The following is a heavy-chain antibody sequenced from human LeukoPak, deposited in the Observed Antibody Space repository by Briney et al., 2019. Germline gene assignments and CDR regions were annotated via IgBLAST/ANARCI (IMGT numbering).Heavy chain of an antibody. Sequence: ASVKVSCKASGYTFTGYYMHWVRQAPGQGLEWMGWINPDSGGTNFARKFQGRVTMTRDTSISTAYMELTRLRSDDTAVYYCARDHLLFRQPPNWFDPWGQGTLVTVSS. CDR3: ARDHLLFRQPPNWFDP. CDR1: GYTFTGYY. V-gene: IGHV1-2*02. J-gene: IGHJ5*02. D-gene: IGHD1-14*01. CDR2: INPDSGGT.